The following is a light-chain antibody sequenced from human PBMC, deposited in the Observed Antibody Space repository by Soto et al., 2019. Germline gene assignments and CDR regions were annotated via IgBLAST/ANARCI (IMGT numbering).Light chain of an antibody. CDR3: QQANSFPLT. V-gene: IGKV1-39*01. CDR1: QSISSY. Sequence: DIQMTQSPSSLSASVGDRVTITCRASQSISSYLNWYQQKTGKAPKILIYAASSLQSGVPSRFRGSGSGTDFTLTISRLQPEDFETYYCQQANSFPLTFGQGTRLEIK. CDR2: AAS. J-gene: IGKJ5*01.